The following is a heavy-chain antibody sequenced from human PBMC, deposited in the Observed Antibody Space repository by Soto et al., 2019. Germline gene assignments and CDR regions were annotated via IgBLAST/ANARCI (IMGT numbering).Heavy chain of an antibody. V-gene: IGHV1-69*13. CDR2: INPICGTA. CDR1: GGTFSSYA. CDR3: ARPGTTVTHDAFDI. Sequence: SVKVSCKASGGTFSSYAISWVRQAPGQGLEWMGVINPICGTANYAQKFRGRVTITGDASTSTAYMELSSLRSEDTAVYYCARPGTTVTHDAFDIWGQGTMVTVSS. D-gene: IGHD4-4*01. J-gene: IGHJ3*02.